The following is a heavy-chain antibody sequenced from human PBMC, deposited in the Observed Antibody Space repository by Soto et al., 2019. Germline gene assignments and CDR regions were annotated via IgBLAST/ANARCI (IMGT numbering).Heavy chain of an antibody. D-gene: IGHD6-19*01. CDR2: ISGSGGST. CDR1: GFTFSSYA. J-gene: IGHJ4*02. Sequence: PGGSLRLSCAASGFTFSSYAMSWVRQAPGKGLEWVSAISGSGGSTYYADSVKGRFTISRDNSKNTLYLQMNSLRAEDTAVYYCAKLRIAVAGSRYYFDYWGQGTLVTVSS. V-gene: IGHV3-23*01. CDR3: AKLRIAVAGSRYYFDY.